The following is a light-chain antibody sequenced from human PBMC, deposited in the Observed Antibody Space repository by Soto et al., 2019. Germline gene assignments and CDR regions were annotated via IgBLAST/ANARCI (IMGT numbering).Light chain of an antibody. V-gene: IGKV1-39*01. CDR2: AAS. CDR3: QQSYTTPYT. CDR1: QCISNV. Sequence: DIQMTQSPSSLSASVGDRVTITCRASQCISNVLNWYQQKPGKARELLIYAASSLHSGVPSRFSGSGSGTNFTLTISSLQPEYFATYSCQQSYTTPYTFGQGTKLEIK. J-gene: IGKJ2*01.